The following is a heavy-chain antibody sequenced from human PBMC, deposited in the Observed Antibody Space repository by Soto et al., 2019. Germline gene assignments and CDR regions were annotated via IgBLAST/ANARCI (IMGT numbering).Heavy chain of an antibody. V-gene: IGHV3-21*06. CDR2: ISSTTNYI. CDR3: ARESEDLTSNFGY. CDR1: GFTFTRYS. Sequence: GGSLRLSCAASGFTFTRYSMNWVRQAPGKGLEWVSSISSTTNYIYYGDSMKGRFTISRDNAKNSLYLEMNSLRAEDTAVYYCARESEDLTSNFGYWGQGTLVTVSS. J-gene: IGHJ4*02.